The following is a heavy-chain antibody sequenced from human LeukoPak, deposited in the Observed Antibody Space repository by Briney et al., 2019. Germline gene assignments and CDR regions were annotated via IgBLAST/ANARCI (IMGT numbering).Heavy chain of an antibody. J-gene: IGHJ3*02. Sequence: SGGSLRLSCAASGFTFSSYAMNWVRQAPGKGLEWVSGISGGGDTTFYADSVKGRFTFSRNNSKNTLYLRMNSLRAEDTAVYYCGKLRSSSSSDAFDIWGQGTMVTVSS. CDR3: GKLRSSSSSDAFDI. V-gene: IGHV3-23*01. CDR1: GFTFSSYA. D-gene: IGHD2-2*01. CDR2: ISGGGDTT.